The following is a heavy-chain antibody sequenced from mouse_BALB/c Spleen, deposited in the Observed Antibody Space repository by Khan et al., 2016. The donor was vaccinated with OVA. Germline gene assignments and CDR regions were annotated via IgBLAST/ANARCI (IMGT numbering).Heavy chain of an antibody. CDR3: KRDRIDY. V-gene: IGHV1-7*01. CDR2: INPTSGSP. J-gene: IGHJ2*01. Sequence: VQLQESGAELAKPGASVKMSCKASGYTFTTYWMHWVKQRPGQGLEWIGYINPTSGSPDYNERFKDKATLSADKSSSTAYMQLSSLTSEDSAVYYCKRDRIDYWGQGTTLTVSS. CDR1: GYTFTTYW.